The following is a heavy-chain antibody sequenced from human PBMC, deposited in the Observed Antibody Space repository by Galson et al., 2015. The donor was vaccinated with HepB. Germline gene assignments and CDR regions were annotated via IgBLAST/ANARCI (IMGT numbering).Heavy chain of an antibody. CDR1: GGTFSSYA. D-gene: IGHD2-2*01. Sequence: SVKVSCKASGGTFSSYAISWVRQAPGQGLEWMGGIIPIFGTANYAQKFQGRVTITADESTSTAYMELSSLRSEDTAVYYCARFGIVVPANNWFDPWGQGTLVTVSS. CDR2: IIPIFGTA. V-gene: IGHV1-69*13. J-gene: IGHJ5*02. CDR3: ARFGIVVPANNWFDP.